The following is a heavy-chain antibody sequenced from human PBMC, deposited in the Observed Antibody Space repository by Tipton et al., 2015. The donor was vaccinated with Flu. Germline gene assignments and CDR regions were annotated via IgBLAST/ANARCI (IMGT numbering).Heavy chain of an antibody. D-gene: IGHD1-26*01. V-gene: IGHV4-59*08. J-gene: IGHJ4*02. CDR1: GGSISGYY. CDR2: IYYSGST. Sequence: TLSLTCTVSGGSISGYYWTWIRQPPGKGLEWIGYIYYSGSTNNNPSLKSRVTISVDTSKNQFSLKLTSVTAADTAVYYCARHSQILPYRAQGYFDFWGQGTLVTVSS. CDR3: ARHSQILPYRAQGYFDF.